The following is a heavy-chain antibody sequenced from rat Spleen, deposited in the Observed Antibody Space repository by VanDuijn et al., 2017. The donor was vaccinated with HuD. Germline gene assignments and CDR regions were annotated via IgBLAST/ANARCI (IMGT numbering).Heavy chain of an antibody. CDR3: TADYGGYGVPFDY. D-gene: IGHD1-11*01. CDR1: GFTFSDYY. Sequence: EVQLVESGGGLVRPGRSLKLSCAASGFTFSDYYMAWVRQAPTKGLEWVASISYDGGSTYYRDSVKGRFTISRDDAKSSLYLQMDSLRSEDTATYYCTADYGGYGVPFDYWGQGVMVTVSS. J-gene: IGHJ2*01. CDR2: ISYDGGST. V-gene: IGHV5-20*01.